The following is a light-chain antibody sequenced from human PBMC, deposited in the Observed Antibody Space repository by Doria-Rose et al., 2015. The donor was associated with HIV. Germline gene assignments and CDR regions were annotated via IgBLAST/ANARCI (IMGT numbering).Light chain of an antibody. J-gene: IGKJ3*01. CDR3: QQYYDTPS. CDR1: QSLLYTSKNY. V-gene: IGKV4-1*01. Sequence: DIRVTQSPESLGMSLGERATLNCKSNQSLLYTSKNYLAWYQQKPGQPPKLLIYWASTRQSGVPARFSGSGSGTDFTLTSSSLEAEDGAVYYCQQYYDTPSFGPGTTVDIK. CDR2: WAS.